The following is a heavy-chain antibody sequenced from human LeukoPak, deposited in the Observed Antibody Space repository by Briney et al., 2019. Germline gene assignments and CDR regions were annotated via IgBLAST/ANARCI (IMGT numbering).Heavy chain of an antibody. CDR1: GGSFSGYY. J-gene: IGHJ6*02. CDR2: INHSGST. D-gene: IGHD3-10*01. CDR3: ARKVRGVIPHYYYYGMDV. Sequence: SETLSLTCAVYGGSFSGYYWSWIRQPPGKGLEWIGEINHSGSTNYNPSLKSRVTMSVDTSKNQFSLKLSSVTAADTAVYYCARKVRGVIPHYYYYGMDVWGQGTTVTVSS. V-gene: IGHV4-34*01.